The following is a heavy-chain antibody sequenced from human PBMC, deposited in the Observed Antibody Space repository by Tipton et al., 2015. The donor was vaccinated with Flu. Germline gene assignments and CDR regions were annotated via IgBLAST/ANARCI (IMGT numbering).Heavy chain of an antibody. D-gene: IGHD2-2*01. Sequence: SLRLSCAASGFSFSTYTMNWVRQAPGKGLEWVSSISSSNTYIYYADSVKGRFTISRDNAKNSLYLQMNSLRAEDTAVYYCVSGPSNIYYYYYYMDVWGKGTPVTVSS. J-gene: IGHJ6*03. CDR3: VSGPSNIYYYYYYMDV. V-gene: IGHV3-21*01. CDR1: GFSFSTYT. CDR2: ISSSNTYI.